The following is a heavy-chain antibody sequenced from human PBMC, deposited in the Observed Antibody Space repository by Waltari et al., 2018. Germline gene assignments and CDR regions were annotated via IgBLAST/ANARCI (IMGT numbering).Heavy chain of an antibody. J-gene: IGHJ3*02. D-gene: IGHD3-22*01. Sequence: EVQLVESGGGLVQPGGSLRLSCVASGFTFSSYEMNWVRQAPGKGREWVSYISGSGNSIYYADPVKGRFTISRDNAKNSLYLQMNSLRAEDTAVYYCASLYYYDSSGYYYDGPDAFDIWGQGTMVTVSS. CDR1: GFTFSSYE. CDR3: ASLYYYDSSGYYYDGPDAFDI. V-gene: IGHV3-48*03. CDR2: ISGSGNSI.